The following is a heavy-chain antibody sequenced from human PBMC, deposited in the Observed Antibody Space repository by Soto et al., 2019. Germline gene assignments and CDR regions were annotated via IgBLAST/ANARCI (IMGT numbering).Heavy chain of an antibody. CDR3: AKRALAWRYCSSTTCYPFEY. V-gene: IGHV3-23*01. Sequence: PGGSLRLSCSAAGFTFSSYAMSWVRQGPGKGLEWVSGISASGGSTYYADSVKGRFTFSRDNPKNTLYLQMNSLRAEDTAVYYCAKRALAWRYCSSTTCYPFEYWGQGTLVTVSS. D-gene: IGHD2-2*01. CDR1: GFTFSSYA. J-gene: IGHJ4*02. CDR2: ISASGGST.